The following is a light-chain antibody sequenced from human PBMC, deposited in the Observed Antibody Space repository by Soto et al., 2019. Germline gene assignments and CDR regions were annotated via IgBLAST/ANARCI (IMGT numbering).Light chain of an antibody. CDR2: GAS. Sequence: EIVMTQSPDTLSVSPGERATLSCRASQSISDTLAWYQQKPGQAPRLLIYGASTRAPGFPARFSGSGSGTDFTLTISSLQSEDFAVYYCQQYNNWPWTFGQGTKVDIK. CDR1: QSISDT. V-gene: IGKV3-15*01. J-gene: IGKJ1*01. CDR3: QQYNNWPWT.